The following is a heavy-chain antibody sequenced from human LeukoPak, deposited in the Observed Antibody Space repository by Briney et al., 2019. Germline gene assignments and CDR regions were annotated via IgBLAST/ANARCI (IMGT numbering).Heavy chain of an antibody. Sequence: SETLSLTCTVSGGSISSYYWSWIRQPPGKGLEWIGYIYYSGSTNYNPSLKSRVTISVDTSKNQFSLRLSSVTAADTAVYYCARILPYYYGMDVWGQGTTVTVSS. D-gene: IGHD3-9*01. CDR1: GGSISSYY. J-gene: IGHJ6*02. CDR2: IYYSGST. V-gene: IGHV4-59*08. CDR3: ARILPYYYGMDV.